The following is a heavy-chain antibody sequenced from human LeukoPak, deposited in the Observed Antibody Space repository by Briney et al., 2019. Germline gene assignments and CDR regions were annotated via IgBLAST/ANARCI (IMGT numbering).Heavy chain of an antibody. CDR3: AKDRIQLWLVDY. V-gene: IGHV3-30*02. Sequence: GGSLRLSCAASGFTFSSYGMHWVRQAPGKGLEWEAFIRYDGSNKYYADSVKGRFTISRDNSKNTLYLQMNSLRAEDTAVYYCAKDRIQLWLVDYWGQGTLVTVSS. CDR2: IRYDGSNK. CDR1: GFTFSSYG. D-gene: IGHD5-18*01. J-gene: IGHJ4*02.